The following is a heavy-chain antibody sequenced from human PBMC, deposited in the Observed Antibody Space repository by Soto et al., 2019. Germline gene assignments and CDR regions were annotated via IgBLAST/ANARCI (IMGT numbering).Heavy chain of an antibody. CDR2: ISGYNGNT. J-gene: IGHJ4*02. V-gene: IGHV1-18*01. D-gene: IGHD3-3*01. Sequence: ASVKVSCKTSGYTFTTYGIHWVRQAPGQGLEWMEWISGYNGNTNYAQKFQDRVTMTTDTSRSVGYLELRSLTFEDTAVYYCARGAHGSGYGVYWGQGTLVTVSS. CDR1: GYTFTTYG. CDR3: ARGAHGSGYGVY.